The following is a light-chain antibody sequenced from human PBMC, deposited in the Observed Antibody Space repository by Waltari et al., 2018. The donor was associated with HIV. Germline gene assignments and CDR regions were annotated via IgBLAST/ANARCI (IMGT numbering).Light chain of an antibody. J-gene: IGLJ2*01. V-gene: IGLV3-27*01. CDR3: YSATDDIQV. Sequence: SYELTQPSSVSVSPGQTARITCSGDLLERKYIRWFQHKPGQAPLLLIYKDSVRPEGIPVRFSGSSSGTTVTLTITGAQDDDEADYYCYSATDDIQVFGGGTRLSVL. CDR2: KDS. CDR1: LLERKY.